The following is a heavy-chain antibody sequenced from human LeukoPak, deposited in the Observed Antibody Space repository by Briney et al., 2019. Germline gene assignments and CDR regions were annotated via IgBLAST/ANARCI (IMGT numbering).Heavy chain of an antibody. Sequence: GGSLRLSCAASGFTFSSYWMSWVRQAPGKGLEWVANIKQDGSEKYYVDSVKGRFTISRDNAKNSLYLQMNSLRAEDTAVYYCARTIIGSSGGRKYFDYWGQGTLVTVSS. V-gene: IGHV3-7*01. CDR2: IKQDGSEK. CDR1: GFTFSSYW. CDR3: ARTIIGSSGGRKYFDY. D-gene: IGHD3-3*01. J-gene: IGHJ4*02.